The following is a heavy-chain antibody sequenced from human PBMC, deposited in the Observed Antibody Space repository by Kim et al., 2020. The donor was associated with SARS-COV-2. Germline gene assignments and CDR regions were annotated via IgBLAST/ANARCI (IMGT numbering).Heavy chain of an antibody. CDR3: TRDTSGWYIDY. CDR1: GFTFSASA. Sequence: GGSLRLSCAASGFTFSASAVHWVPQASGKGLEWVGRIRSKANNSATTYAESVTGRFTISRDDSRNTAYLQMNSRKTEDTALYYCTRDTSGWYIDYWGQGT. J-gene: IGHJ4*02. V-gene: IGHV3-73*01. D-gene: IGHD6-19*01. CDR2: IRSKANNSAT.